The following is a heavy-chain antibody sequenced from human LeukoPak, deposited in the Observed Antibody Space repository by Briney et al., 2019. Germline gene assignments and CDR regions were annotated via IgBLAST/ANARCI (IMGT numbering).Heavy chain of an antibody. CDR2: ISDISDI. CDR1: GFTFRIYG. CDR3: ARDRGARGRGLA. V-gene: IGHV3-21*06. J-gene: IGHJ4*02. Sequence: GGSLRLSCATSGFTFRIYGMNWVRQAPGKGLEWVASISDISDISYVDIVKGRFTVSRDNAKDSVFLQMNSLRVDDTGVYFCARDRGARGRGLAWGQGTLV. D-gene: IGHD3-10*01.